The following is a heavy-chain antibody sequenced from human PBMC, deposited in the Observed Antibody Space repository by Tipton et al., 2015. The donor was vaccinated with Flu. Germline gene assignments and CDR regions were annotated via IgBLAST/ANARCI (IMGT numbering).Heavy chain of an antibody. CDR1: GGSFSGYY. J-gene: IGHJ5*02. V-gene: IGHV4-34*01. CDR3: ARGVEVVTASTGFDP. Sequence: LSCAVYGGSFSGYYWSLIRQPPGKGLEWIGEINHSGSTNYNPSLKSRVTISVDTSKNQFSLKLSSVTAADTAVYYCARGVEVVTASTGFDPWGQGTLVTVSS. CDR2: INHSGST. D-gene: IGHD2-21*02.